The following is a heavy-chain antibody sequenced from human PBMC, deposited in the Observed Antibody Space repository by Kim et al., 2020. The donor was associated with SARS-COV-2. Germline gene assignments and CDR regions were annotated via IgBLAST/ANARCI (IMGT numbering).Heavy chain of an antibody. CDR3: AKAQGYGMDV. Sequence: GGSLRLSCAASGFTFSSYGMHWVRQAPGKGLEWVAVISYDGSNKYYADSVKGRFTISRDNSKNTLYLQMNSLRAEDTAVYYCAKAQGYGMDVWGQGTTVTVSS. CDR2: ISYDGSNK. CDR1: GFTFSSYG. V-gene: IGHV3-30*18. J-gene: IGHJ6*02.